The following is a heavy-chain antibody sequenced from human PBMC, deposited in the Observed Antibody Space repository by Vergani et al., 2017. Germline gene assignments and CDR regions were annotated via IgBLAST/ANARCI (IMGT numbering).Heavy chain of an antibody. CDR3: AKAGSVTSGTYVDP. CDR1: GFSFSSHA. V-gene: IGHV3-30*18. J-gene: IGHJ5*02. Sequence: QVQLAESGGGRVQPGRSLRLSCAASGFSFSSHAIHWVRQAPGKGLEWVAVISNDGSKKYYADSVKGRFTISRDNSKNTLDLQMNSLRTQDTAVYYCAKAGSVTSGTYVDPWGQGTLVTVSS. D-gene: IGHD3-10*01. CDR2: ISNDGSKK.